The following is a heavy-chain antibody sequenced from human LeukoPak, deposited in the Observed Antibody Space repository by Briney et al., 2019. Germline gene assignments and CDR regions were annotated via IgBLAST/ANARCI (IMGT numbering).Heavy chain of an antibody. D-gene: IGHD3-22*01. Sequence: ASVKVSCKASGYTFTSYGISWVRQAPGQGLEWMGWISAYNGNTNYAQKLQGRVTMTTDTSTSTAYMELSSLRSEDTAVYYCATIRPPGYYDSSGQPYFDYWGQGTLVTISS. CDR2: ISAYNGNT. J-gene: IGHJ4*02. CDR1: GYTFTSYG. CDR3: ATIRPPGYYDSSGQPYFDY. V-gene: IGHV1-18*01.